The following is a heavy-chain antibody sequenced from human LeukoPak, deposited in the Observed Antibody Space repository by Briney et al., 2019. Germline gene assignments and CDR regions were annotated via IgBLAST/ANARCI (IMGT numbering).Heavy chain of an antibody. Sequence: GGSLRLSCAASGFTFSSFAMSWVRQAPGKGLEWVSAISDSGGSTYYADSVKGRFTISRDNSKNTLYLQMNSLRAEDTAVYYCAKDPGGYGDYEGAFDYWGQGTLVTVSS. CDR3: AKDPGGYGDYEGAFDY. D-gene: IGHD4-17*01. J-gene: IGHJ4*02. V-gene: IGHV3-23*01. CDR1: GFTFSSFA. CDR2: ISDSGGST.